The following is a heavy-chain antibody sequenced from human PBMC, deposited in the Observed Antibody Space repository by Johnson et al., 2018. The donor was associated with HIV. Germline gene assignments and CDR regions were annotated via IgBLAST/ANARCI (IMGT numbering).Heavy chain of an antibody. J-gene: IGHJ3*02. D-gene: IGHD3-3*01. CDR1: GCTFSNYW. V-gene: IGHV3-7*03. Sequence: VQLVESGGGLVQPGGSLRLSCAASGCTFSNYWMTWVRQAPGKGLEWVANINQDGGEKIYVDSVKGRFTISRDNAKQFLYLEMNSLRAEDTALYYCARDRGGPERNYDFWSGYYGGDAFDIWGQGTMVTVSS. CDR3: ARDRGGPERNYDFWSGYYGGDAFDI. CDR2: INQDGGEK.